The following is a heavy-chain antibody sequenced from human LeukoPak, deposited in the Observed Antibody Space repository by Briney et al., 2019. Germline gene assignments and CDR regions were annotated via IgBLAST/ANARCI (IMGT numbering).Heavy chain of an antibody. D-gene: IGHD6-19*01. V-gene: IGHV3-23*01. Sequence: GGSLRLSCAASGFTFSSYAMNWVRQAPGKGLEWVSAISGSGGSTYYADSVKGRFTISRDNSKNTLYLQMNSLRAEDTAVYYCANSYSIAVATTFDYWGQGTLVTVSS. CDR3: ANSYSIAVATTFDY. CDR1: GFTFSSYA. J-gene: IGHJ4*02. CDR2: ISGSGGST.